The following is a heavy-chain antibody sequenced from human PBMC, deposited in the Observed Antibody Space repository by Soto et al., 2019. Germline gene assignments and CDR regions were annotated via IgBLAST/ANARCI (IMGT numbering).Heavy chain of an antibody. CDR1: GFTVSSNY. D-gene: IGHD1-7*01. CDR3: ARVGTVHSYYFDY. Sequence: VGSLRLSCAASGFTVSSNYMSWVRQAPGKGLEWVSVLFSGGSTYYADSVKGRFTISRDNSKNTLYLQMNSLRVEDTAIYYCARVGTVHSYYFDYWGQGTLVTVSS. V-gene: IGHV3-53*01. CDR2: LFSGGST. J-gene: IGHJ4*02.